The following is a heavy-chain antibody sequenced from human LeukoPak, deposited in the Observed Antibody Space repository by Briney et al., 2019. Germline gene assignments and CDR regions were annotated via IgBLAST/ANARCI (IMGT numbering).Heavy chain of an antibody. D-gene: IGHD3-22*01. CDR1: GLTFSSYA. J-gene: IGHJ4*02. CDR2: ISYDGSNK. V-gene: IGHV3-30-3*01. CDR3: QLRGGGYYDSSGYYYGAPIDY. Sequence: GGSLRLSCAASGLTFSSYAMHWVRQAPGKGLEWVAVISYDGSNKYYADSVKGRFTISRDNSKNTLYLQMNSLRAEDTAVYYCQLRGGGYYDSSGYYYGAPIDYWGQGTLVTVSS.